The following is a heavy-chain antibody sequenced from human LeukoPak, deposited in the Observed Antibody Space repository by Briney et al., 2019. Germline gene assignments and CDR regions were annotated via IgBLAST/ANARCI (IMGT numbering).Heavy chain of an antibody. Sequence: SGGSLRLSCAASGFTFSSYDMSWIRQAPGKGLEWVSEISGSDESTKYVDSVKGRFTISRDNSKNTLYLLLNSRRVDDTAVYYCANRRLGRGAFDIWGQGTMVTVSS. CDR1: GFTFSSYD. V-gene: IGHV3-23*01. J-gene: IGHJ3*02. D-gene: IGHD7-27*01. CDR2: ISGSDEST. CDR3: ANRRLGRGAFDI.